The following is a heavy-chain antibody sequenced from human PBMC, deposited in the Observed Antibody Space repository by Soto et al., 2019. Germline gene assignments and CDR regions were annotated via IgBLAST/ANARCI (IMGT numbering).Heavy chain of an antibody. V-gene: IGHV3-48*04. J-gene: IGHJ4*02. CDR3: EKLTGGSSWHPLDS. CDR2: ISSGSGSI. CDR1: ELNCDSFS. Sequence: GGSKRLSYAASELNCDSFSMDWIRQKPGKGLEWVSYISSGSGSIYYADSVKGRFTISRDNAKNSLSLQMNSLRAEDTAVYYCEKLTGGSSWHPLDSWGQGTLVT. D-gene: IGHD6-13*01.